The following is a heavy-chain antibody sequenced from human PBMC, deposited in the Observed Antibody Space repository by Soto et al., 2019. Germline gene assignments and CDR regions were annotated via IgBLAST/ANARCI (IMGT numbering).Heavy chain of an antibody. CDR1: GCTFTSYG. CDR2: ISAYNGNS. V-gene: IGHV1-18*01. D-gene: IGHD2-21*02. CDR3: ARTLYCGGDCSHYYYYGMDV. J-gene: IGHJ6*02. Sequence: ASVKVSCKASGCTFTSYGISWVRQAPGQGLEWMGWISAYNGNSNYAQKLQGRVTMTTDTSTSTAYMELRSLRSDDTAVYYCARTLYCGGDCSHYYYYGMDVWGQGTTVTVSS.